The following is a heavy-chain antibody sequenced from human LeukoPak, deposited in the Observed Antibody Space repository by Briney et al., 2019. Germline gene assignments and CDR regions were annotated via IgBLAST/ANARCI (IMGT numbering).Heavy chain of an antibody. D-gene: IGHD3-10*01. V-gene: IGHV3-30*02. CDR3: ARDFSYGVKGAFEY. J-gene: IGHJ4*02. Sequence: GGSLRLSCAASGFTFSRFGMHWVRQAPGKGLEWVAFLRYDGSDKECAESVKGRFIISRDNSKNTLYVQMDSLRIEDTGVYFCARDFSYGVKGAFEYWGQGTLVTVSS. CDR1: GFTFSRFG. CDR2: LRYDGSDK.